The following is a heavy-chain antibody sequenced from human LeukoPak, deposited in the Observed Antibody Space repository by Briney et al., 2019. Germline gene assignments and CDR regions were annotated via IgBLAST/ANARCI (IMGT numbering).Heavy chain of an antibody. J-gene: IGHJ3*02. CDR1: GFTFDNYH. D-gene: IGHD2-2*01. Sequence: PGGSLRLSCSASGFTFDNYHLHWVRQAPGKGLEWVALIWYDGNNKYYADSVKGRFTISRDNSKNTLYLQMNSLRAEDTAVYYCARGSFTIVVVPAASDAFDIWGQGTMVTVSS. CDR3: ARGSFTIVVVPAASDAFDI. V-gene: IGHV3-33*01. CDR2: IWYDGNNK.